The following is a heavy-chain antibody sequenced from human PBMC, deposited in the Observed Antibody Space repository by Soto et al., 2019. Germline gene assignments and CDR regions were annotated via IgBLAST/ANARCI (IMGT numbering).Heavy chain of an antibody. D-gene: IGHD3-3*01. Sequence: QVQLQQWGAGLLKPSETLSLTCAVYGGSFSGYYWSWIRQPPGKGLEWIGEINHSGSTNYNPSLKSRVTISVDTSKNQFSLKLSSVTAADTAVYYCARAGVVRGWFDPWGQGTLVTVSS. CDR2: INHSGST. CDR1: GGSFSGYY. V-gene: IGHV4-34*01. J-gene: IGHJ5*02. CDR3: ARAGVVRGWFDP.